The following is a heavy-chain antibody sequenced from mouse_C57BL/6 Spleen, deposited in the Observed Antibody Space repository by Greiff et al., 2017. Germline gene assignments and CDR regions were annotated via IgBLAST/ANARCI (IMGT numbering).Heavy chain of an antibody. J-gene: IGHJ4*01. Sequence: QVQLKQPGTELVKPGASVKLSCKASGYTFTSYWMHWVKQRPGQGLEWIGNINPSNGGTNYNEKFKSKATLTVDKSSSTAYMQLSSLTSEDSAVYYCARWGYDYDVEDYYAMDYWGQGTSVTVSS. CDR2: INPSNGGT. CDR1: GYTFTSYW. CDR3: ARWGYDYDVEDYYAMDY. D-gene: IGHD2-4*01. V-gene: IGHV1-53*01.